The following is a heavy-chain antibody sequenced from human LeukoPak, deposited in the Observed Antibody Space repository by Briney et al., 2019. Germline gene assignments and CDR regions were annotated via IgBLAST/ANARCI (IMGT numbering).Heavy chain of an antibody. CDR2: LWSDGTTK. CDR3: ARDNSLGERGVIIGY. Sequence: GGSLRLSCAASGFTFNSYGMHWVRQAPGKGLEWVAALWSDGTTKYYADSEKGRFTISRDNSKNTLFLQMNSLRAEDTAVYYCARDNSLGERGVIIGYWGQGTLVTVSS. V-gene: IGHV3-33*01. CDR1: GFTFNSYG. D-gene: IGHD3-10*01. J-gene: IGHJ4*02.